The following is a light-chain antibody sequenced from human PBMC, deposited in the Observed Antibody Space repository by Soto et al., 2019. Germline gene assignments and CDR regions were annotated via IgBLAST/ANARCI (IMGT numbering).Light chain of an antibody. CDR2: KAS. CDR3: QQYNSYSLT. Sequence: DIQMTQSPSTLSASVGDRVTITCRASQSISSWLAWYQQKPGNAPKLLIYKASSLESGVPSRFSGSGSGTEFTLTISSLQPDDFASYYCQQYNSYSLTFGGGTKVEIK. CDR1: QSISSW. J-gene: IGKJ4*01. V-gene: IGKV1-5*03.